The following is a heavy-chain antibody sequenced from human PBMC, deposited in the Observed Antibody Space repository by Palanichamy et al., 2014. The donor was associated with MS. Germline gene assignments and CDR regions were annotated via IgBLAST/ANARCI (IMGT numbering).Heavy chain of an antibody. J-gene: IGHJ4*02. CDR2: INAGNGNT. Sequence: LVQSGREVKKPGASVKVSCKASGYAFTDYAIHWVRQAPGQRLEWMGWINAGNGNTKYSQKFQSRVTITRDTSADTAYMELSSLRSEDTALYYCAREHDSWSGYSFDFWGQGTLVTASS. CDR1: GYAFTDYA. D-gene: IGHD3-3*01. CDR3: AREHDSWSGYSFDF. V-gene: IGHV1-3*01.